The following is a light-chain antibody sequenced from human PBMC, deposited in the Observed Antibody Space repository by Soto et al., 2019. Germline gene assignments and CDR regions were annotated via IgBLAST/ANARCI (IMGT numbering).Light chain of an antibody. CDR1: QSVSSN. Sequence: EIVLTQSPGTLSLSPGERATLSCRASQSVSSNLAWYQQKPGQAPRLLIYGASSRATGIPDRLSGSGSGTDFTLTISRLEPEDFAVYYCQQYGSFSITFGQGTRLEIK. J-gene: IGKJ5*01. CDR3: QQYGSFSIT. CDR2: GAS. V-gene: IGKV3-20*01.